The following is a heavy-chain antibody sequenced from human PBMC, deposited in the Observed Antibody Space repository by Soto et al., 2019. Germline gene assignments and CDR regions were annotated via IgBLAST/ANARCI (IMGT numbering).Heavy chain of an antibody. CDR3: ASRVDFYGSGSYSPYYYYYGMGV. J-gene: IGHJ6*02. CDR2: IIPIFGTA. D-gene: IGHD3-10*01. CDR1: GGTFSSYA. Sequence: GASVKVSCKASGGTFSSYAISWVRQAPGQGLEWMGGIIPIFGTANYAQKFQGRVTITADESTSTAYMELSSLRSEDTAVYYCASRVDFYGSGSYSPYYYYYGMGVWGQGTTVTVSS. V-gene: IGHV1-69*13.